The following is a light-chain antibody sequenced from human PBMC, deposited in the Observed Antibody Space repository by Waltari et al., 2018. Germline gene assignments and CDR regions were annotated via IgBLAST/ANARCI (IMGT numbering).Light chain of an antibody. Sequence: SDELTQPPSVSVSPGQTARITCSGEILSKEYAYWYQHKPGQAPVLVIYKDSERPSGIPDQFAGSSSGTTVTLTISAVQAEDEAAYYCQSTDASETFVFGTGTTVTVL. CDR3: QSTDASETFV. CDR1: ILSKEY. J-gene: IGLJ1*01. CDR2: KDS. V-gene: IGLV3-25*03.